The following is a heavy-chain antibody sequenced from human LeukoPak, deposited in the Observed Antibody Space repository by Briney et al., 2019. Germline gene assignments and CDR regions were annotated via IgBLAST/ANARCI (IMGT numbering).Heavy chain of an antibody. CDR1: GFIFSNSW. J-gene: IGHJ4*02. CDR3: AKDTGYSSL. Sequence: QPGGSLRLSCAVSGFIFSNSWMNWVRQAPGKGLEWVAIISYDGRSNYADFVKGRFTISRDSSKNTVYLQLSSLRPEDTAMYHCAKDTGYSSLWGQGTLVIVSA. V-gene: IGHV3-30*18. D-gene: IGHD6-19*01. CDR2: ISYDGRS.